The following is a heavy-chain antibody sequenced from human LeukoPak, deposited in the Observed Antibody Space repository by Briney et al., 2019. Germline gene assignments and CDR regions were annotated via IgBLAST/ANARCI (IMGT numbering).Heavy chain of an antibody. J-gene: IGHJ4*02. D-gene: IGHD3-10*01. CDR1: GFTFDDYT. CDR3: AKDKFSGGSGSYYSGHFDY. V-gene: IGHV3-43*01. Sequence: GGSLRLSCAASGFTFDDYTMHWVRQAPGKGLEWVSLISWDGGSTYYADSVKGRFTISRDNSKNSLYLQMNSLRTEDTALHYCAKDKFSGGSGSYYSGHFDYWGQGTLVTVSS. CDR2: ISWDGGST.